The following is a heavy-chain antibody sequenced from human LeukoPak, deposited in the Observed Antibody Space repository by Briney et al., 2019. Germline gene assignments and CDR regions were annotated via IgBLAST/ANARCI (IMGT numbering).Heavy chain of an antibody. J-gene: IGHJ3*02. D-gene: IGHD3-3*01. CDR1: GGSISSGSYY. CDR3: ARGTEHYDFWSGYSPGPFDI. Sequence: SQTLSLTCTVSGGSISSGSYYWSWIRQPAGKGLEWIGRIYTSGSTNYNPSLKSRVTISVDASKNQFSLKLSSVTAADTAMYYCARGTEHYDFWSGYSPGPFDIWGQGTMVTVSS. V-gene: IGHV4-61*02. CDR2: IYTSGST.